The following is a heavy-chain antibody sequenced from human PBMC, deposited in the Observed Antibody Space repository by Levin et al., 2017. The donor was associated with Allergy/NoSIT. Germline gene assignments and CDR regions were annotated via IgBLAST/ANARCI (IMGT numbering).Heavy chain of an antibody. CDR2: IYPGDSDT. Sequence: RGESLKISCQASGYSFTGYWIGWVRQMPGKGLEWMGIIYPGDSDTRYSPSFQGQVIISVDKSNSTAYLQWSSLKASDSAIYYCARVISSGWEYYLDYWGQGTLVTVSS. V-gene: IGHV5-51*01. CDR1: GYSFTGYW. D-gene: IGHD6-19*01. CDR3: ARVISSGWEYYLDY. J-gene: IGHJ4*02.